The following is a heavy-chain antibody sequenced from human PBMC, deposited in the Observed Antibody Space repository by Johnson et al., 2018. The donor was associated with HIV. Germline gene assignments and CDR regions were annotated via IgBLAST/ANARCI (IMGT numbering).Heavy chain of an antibody. Sequence: QVQLVESGGGVVQPGRSLRLSCAASGFTFSSYGMHWVRQAPGKVLEWVAVISYDGSNKYYADSVKGRFTISRDNSKNTLYLQMNSLRAEDTAVYYCARDASYYGSANDAFDIWGQGTMVTVSS. D-gene: IGHD3-10*01. V-gene: IGHV3-30*03. CDR3: ARDASYYGSANDAFDI. CDR1: GFTFSSYG. CDR2: ISYDGSNK. J-gene: IGHJ3*02.